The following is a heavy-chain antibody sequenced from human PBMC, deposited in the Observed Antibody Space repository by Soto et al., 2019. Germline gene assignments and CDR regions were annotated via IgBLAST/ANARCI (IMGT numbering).Heavy chain of an antibody. D-gene: IGHD6-19*01. Sequence: PGGSLRLSCAASGFTFSSYDMHWVRQATGKGLEWVSAIGTAGDTYYPGSVKGRFTISRENAKNSLYLQMNSLRAGDTAVYYCAILAVAGPGIVDYWGQGTLVTVSS. CDR2: IGTAGDT. CDR3: AILAVAGPGIVDY. CDR1: GFTFSSYD. J-gene: IGHJ4*02. V-gene: IGHV3-13*04.